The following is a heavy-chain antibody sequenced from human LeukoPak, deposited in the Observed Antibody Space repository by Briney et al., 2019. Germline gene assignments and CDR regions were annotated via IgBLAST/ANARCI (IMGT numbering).Heavy chain of an antibody. V-gene: IGHV3-30*02. CDR2: IRYDGSNK. J-gene: IGHJ4*02. CDR3: VKGSSRDIVVVPAANYFDY. Sequence: GGSLRLSCAASGFTFSSYGMHWVRQAPGKGLEWVAFIRYDGSNKYYADSVKGRFTISRDNSKNTLYLQMNSLRAEDTAVYYCVKGSSRDIVVVPAANYFDYWGQGTLVTVSS. CDR1: GFTFSSYG. D-gene: IGHD2-2*01.